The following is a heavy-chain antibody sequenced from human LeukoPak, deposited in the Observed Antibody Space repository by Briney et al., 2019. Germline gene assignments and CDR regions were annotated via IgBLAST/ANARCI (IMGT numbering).Heavy chain of an antibody. Sequence: PGGSLRLSCAASGFTVSSNYMSWVRRAPGKGLEWVSVIYSGGSTYYADSVKGRFTISRDNSKNTLYLQMNSLRAEDTAVYYCARVRSEQWLVYFDYWGQGTLVTVSS. V-gene: IGHV3-53*01. J-gene: IGHJ4*02. D-gene: IGHD6-19*01. CDR3: ARVRSEQWLVYFDY. CDR1: GFTVSSNY. CDR2: IYSGGST.